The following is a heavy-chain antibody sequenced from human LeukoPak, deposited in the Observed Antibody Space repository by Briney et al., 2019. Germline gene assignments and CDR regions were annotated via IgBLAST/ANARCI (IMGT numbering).Heavy chain of an antibody. CDR2: ISGSGVST. V-gene: IGHV3-23*01. CDR3: ARVAIAGGGALDY. J-gene: IGHJ4*02. Sequence: GGSLRLSCAASGFTFSSYAMNWVRQAPGKGLEWVSGISGSGVSTYYADSVKGRFTISRDNSKNTLYLQMNSLRAEDTAVYYCARVAIAGGGALDYWGQGTLVTVSS. CDR1: GFTFSSYA. D-gene: IGHD6-13*01.